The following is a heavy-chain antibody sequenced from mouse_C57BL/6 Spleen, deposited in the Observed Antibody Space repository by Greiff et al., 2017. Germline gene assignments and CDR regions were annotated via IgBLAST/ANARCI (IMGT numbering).Heavy chain of an antibody. CDR1: GYTFTSYW. J-gene: IGHJ4*01. CDR2: IDPNSGGT. V-gene: IGHV1-72*01. Sequence: VQLQQPGAELVKPGASVKLSCKASGYTFTSYWMPWVKQRPGRGLEWIGRIDPNSGGTKYNEKFKSKATLTVDKPSSTAYMQLSSLTSEDSAVYYCARSRGIYYDYDYAMDYWGQGTSVTVSS. CDR3: ARSRGIYYDYDYAMDY. D-gene: IGHD2-4*01.